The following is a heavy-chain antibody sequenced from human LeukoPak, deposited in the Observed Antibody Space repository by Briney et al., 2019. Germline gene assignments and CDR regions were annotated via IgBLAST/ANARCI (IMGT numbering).Heavy chain of an antibody. CDR1: GFTFSSYS. D-gene: IGHD3-10*01. Sequence: GGSLRLSCAASGFTFSSYSMNWVRQAPGKGLEWVSYISSSSSTIYYADSVKGRFTISRDNAKNSLYLQMNSLRAEDTAVYYCARGVEYYGSGSSGNWFDPWGQGTLVTVSS. V-gene: IGHV3-48*04. CDR2: ISSSSSTI. CDR3: ARGVEYYGSGSSGNWFDP. J-gene: IGHJ5*02.